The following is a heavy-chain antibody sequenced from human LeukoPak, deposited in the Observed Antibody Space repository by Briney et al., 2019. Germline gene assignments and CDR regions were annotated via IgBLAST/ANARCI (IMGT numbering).Heavy chain of an antibody. Sequence: PGGSLRLSCAASGFTFSDYYMSWIRQAPGKGLEWVSYISSSGSTIYYADSVKGRFTISRDNAKNSLYLQMNSLRAEDTAVYYCARSSYDILTGYYEYYFDYWGQGTLVTVSS. D-gene: IGHD3-9*01. CDR3: ARSSYDILTGYYEYYFDY. V-gene: IGHV3-11*04. J-gene: IGHJ4*02. CDR2: ISSSGSTI. CDR1: GFTFSDYY.